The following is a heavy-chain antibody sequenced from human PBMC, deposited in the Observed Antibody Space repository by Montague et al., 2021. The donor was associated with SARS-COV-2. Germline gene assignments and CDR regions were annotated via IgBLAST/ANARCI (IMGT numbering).Heavy chain of an antibody. J-gene: IGHJ2*01. CDR1: GGSISSHY. V-gene: IGHV4-59*11. CDR3: AKGTGYNDILSGYHNGPDWYFEL. CDR2: IYYSGST. Sequence: SETLSLTCVVSGGSISSHYWAWIRQAPGKGLEWIGYIYYSGSTNYKSSLRSRVTISVDKSKNEVSLKLNSVTAADTAVYFCAKGTGYNDILSGYHNGPDWYFELWGRGTLVTVSS. D-gene: IGHD3-9*01.